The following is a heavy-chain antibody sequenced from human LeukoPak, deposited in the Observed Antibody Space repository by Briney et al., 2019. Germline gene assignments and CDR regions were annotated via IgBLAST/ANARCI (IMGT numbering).Heavy chain of an antibody. CDR2: IYYSGST. Sequence: PSETLSLTCTVSGGSISSGDYYWSWIRQPPGKGLEWIGYIYYSGSTYYNPSLKSRVTISVDTSKNQFSLKLSSVTAADTAVYYCARGLYGDFYFDYWGQGTLVTVSS. J-gene: IGHJ4*02. CDR3: ARGLYGDFYFDY. D-gene: IGHD4-17*01. V-gene: IGHV4-30-4*02. CDR1: GGSISSGDYY.